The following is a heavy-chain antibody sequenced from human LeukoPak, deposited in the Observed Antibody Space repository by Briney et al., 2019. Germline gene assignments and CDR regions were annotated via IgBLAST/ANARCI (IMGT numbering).Heavy chain of an antibody. Sequence: KTSETLSLTCAVYGGSFSGYYWSWLRQPPGKGVEWIGEINHSGSTNYNPSLKRRVTISVATSKNQFSLKLSSVTAADTAVYYCAGGRALITMVRGARTNWFDPWGQGTLVTVSS. V-gene: IGHV4-34*01. D-gene: IGHD3-10*01. CDR3: AGGRALITMVRGARTNWFDP. J-gene: IGHJ5*02. CDR2: INHSGST. CDR1: GGSFSGYY.